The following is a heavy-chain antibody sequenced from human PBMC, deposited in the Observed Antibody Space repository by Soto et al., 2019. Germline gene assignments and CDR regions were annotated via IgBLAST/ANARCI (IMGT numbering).Heavy chain of an antibody. V-gene: IGHV3-30-3*01. CDR3: ARGDCSSTSCYPEYFQH. D-gene: IGHD2-2*01. Sequence: GGSLRLSCAASGFTFSSYAMHWVRQAPGKGLEWVAVISYDGSNKYYADSVKGRFTISRDNSKNTLYLQMNSLRAEDTAVYYCARGDCSSTSCYPEYFQHWGQGTLVTV. CDR2: ISYDGSNK. J-gene: IGHJ1*01. CDR1: GFTFSSYA.